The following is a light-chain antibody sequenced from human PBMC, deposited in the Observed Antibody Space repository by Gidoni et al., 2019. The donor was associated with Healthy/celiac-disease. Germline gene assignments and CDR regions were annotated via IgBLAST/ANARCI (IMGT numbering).Light chain of an antibody. CDR2: SNN. Sequence: QSVLTQPPSASGTPGQRVTISCSGSSSNIGSNTGNWYQQLPGTAPKILIYSNNQRPPGVPDRFSGSKSGTSASLAISGLQSEDEADYYCAACDDSLNGVVFGGGTKLTVL. CDR3: AACDDSLNGVV. CDR1: SSNIGSNT. V-gene: IGLV1-44*01. J-gene: IGLJ2*01.